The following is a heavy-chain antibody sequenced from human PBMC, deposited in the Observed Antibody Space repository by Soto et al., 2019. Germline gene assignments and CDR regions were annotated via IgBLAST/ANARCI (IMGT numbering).Heavy chain of an antibody. CDR2: IIPIFGTA. D-gene: IGHD6-6*01. V-gene: IGHV1-69*06. CDR3: ASRIAARVSYYDYGIDV. J-gene: IGHJ6*02. Sequence: QVQLVQSGAEVKKPGSSVKVSCKASGGTFSSYAISWVRQAPGQGLEWMGGIIPIFGTANYAQKFQGRVTINADKSTSTAYMELSSLRSEDTAVYYCASRIAARVSYYDYGIDVWGQGTTVTVSS. CDR1: GGTFSSYA.